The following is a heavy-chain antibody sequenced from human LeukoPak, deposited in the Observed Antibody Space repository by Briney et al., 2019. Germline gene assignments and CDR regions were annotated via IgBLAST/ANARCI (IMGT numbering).Heavy chain of an antibody. CDR2: ISTGSSYI. D-gene: IGHD2-15*01. CDR3: ARDRICSGGSCYSHWFDP. CDR1: GLTFSSYS. V-gene: IGHV3-21*01. Sequence: GGSLRLSCAASGLTFSSYSMNWVRQAPGKGLEWVSSISTGSSYIYYADSVKGRFTISRDNAKNSLYLQMNSLRAEDTAVYYCARDRICSGGSCYSHWFDPWGQGTLVTVSS. J-gene: IGHJ5*02.